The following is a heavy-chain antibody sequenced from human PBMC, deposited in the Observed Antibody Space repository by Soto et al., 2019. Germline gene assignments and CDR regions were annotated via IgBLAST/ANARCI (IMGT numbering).Heavy chain of an antibody. D-gene: IGHD1-26*01. J-gene: IGHJ4*02. CDR1: GYTLTELS. V-gene: IGHV1-24*01. CDR2: FDPEDGET. CDR3: ATAIVGATTNFDY. Sequence: AASVKVSCKVSGYTLTELSMHWVRQAPGKGLEWMGDFDPEDGETIYAQKFQGRVTMTEDTSTDTAYMELSSLRSDDTAVYYCATAIVGATTNFDYWGQGTLVTVS.